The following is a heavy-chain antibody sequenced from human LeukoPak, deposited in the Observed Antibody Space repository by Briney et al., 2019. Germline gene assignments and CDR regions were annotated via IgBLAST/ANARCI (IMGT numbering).Heavy chain of an antibody. CDR1: GFTFSSHG. CDR3: AKEIRPNDC. J-gene: IGHJ4*02. V-gene: IGHV3-23*01. CDR2: ISIGGDTT. Sequence: GGSLRLSCAASGFTFSSHGMCWVRQAPGRGLEWVSCISIGGDTTYSDSVKGRFTFSRDNSKNTLYLQLDSLRAEDTAIYYCAKEIRPNDCWGQGTLVTVSS. D-gene: IGHD4-17*01.